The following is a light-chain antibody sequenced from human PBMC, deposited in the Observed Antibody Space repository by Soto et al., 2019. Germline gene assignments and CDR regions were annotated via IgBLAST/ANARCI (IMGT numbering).Light chain of an antibody. V-gene: IGKV1-5*03. Sequence: DIQMTQSPSTPSGAVGARVTINCRASQTISSWLAWYQQKPGQAPKLLIYKASTLKSGGPSRLSGSGSGTEFTLTVCSLQRDDFATYDCQHYNSYSGALGRGTKVDIK. CDR1: QTISSW. J-gene: IGKJ1*01. CDR2: KAS. CDR3: QHYNSYSGA.